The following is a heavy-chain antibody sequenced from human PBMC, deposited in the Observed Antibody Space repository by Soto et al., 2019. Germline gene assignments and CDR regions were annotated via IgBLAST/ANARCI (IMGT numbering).Heavy chain of an antibody. Sequence: GGSLRLSCAASGFSFSRYAMHWVRQAPGEGLEWVAVISRDGSSKYYGDSVKGRFTVSRDNSNNTLFLSMASLRPDDTGVFYCARSRNGAVADSINFWGQGTLVTVSS. V-gene: IGHV3-30-3*01. D-gene: IGHD2-8*01. J-gene: IGHJ4*02. CDR2: ISRDGSSK. CDR1: GFSFSRYA. CDR3: ARSRNGAVADSINF.